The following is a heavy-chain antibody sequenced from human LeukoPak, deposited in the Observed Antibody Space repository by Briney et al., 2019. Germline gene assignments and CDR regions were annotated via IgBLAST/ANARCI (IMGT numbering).Heavy chain of an antibody. CDR3: ANYMTTVTTSAFDV. Sequence: PGGSLRLSCAASGLTFRSYAMSWVRQALGKGLEWVSSISGSGGSTYYADSVKGRFTISRDNSKSTLYLQMNSLRAEDTAVYYCANYMTTVTTSAFDVWGQGTMVTVSS. J-gene: IGHJ3*01. CDR1: GLTFRSYA. V-gene: IGHV3-23*01. CDR2: ISGSGGST. D-gene: IGHD4-17*01.